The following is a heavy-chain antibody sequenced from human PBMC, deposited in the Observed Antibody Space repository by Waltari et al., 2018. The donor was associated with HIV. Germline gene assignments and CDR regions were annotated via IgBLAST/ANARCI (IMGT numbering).Heavy chain of an antibody. J-gene: IGHJ6*02. Sequence: QVQLVQSGAEVKKPGSSVKVSCKASGGTFSSYTISWVRQAHGQGLEWMGRIIPILGIANYAQKFQGRVTITADKSTSTAYMELSSLRSEDTAVYYCARDITIFGVVITFYYGMDVWGQGTTVTVSS. CDR3: ARDITIFGVVITFYYGMDV. D-gene: IGHD3-3*01. CDR1: GGTFSSYT. V-gene: IGHV1-69*08. CDR2: IIPILGIA.